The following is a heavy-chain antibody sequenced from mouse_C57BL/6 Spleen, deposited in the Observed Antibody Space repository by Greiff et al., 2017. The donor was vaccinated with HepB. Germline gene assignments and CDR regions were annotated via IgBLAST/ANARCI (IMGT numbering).Heavy chain of an antibody. Sequence: QVQLQQPGAELVMPGASVKLSCKASGYTFTSYWMHWVKQRPGQGLEWIGEIDPSDSYTNYNQKFKGKSTLTVDKSSSTAYMQLSSLTSEDSAVYYCARGGDSSGYYVDYWGQGTTLTVSS. CDR3: ARGGDSSGYYVDY. D-gene: IGHD3-2*02. J-gene: IGHJ2*01. CDR2: IDPSDSYT. CDR1: GYTFTSYW. V-gene: IGHV1-69*01.